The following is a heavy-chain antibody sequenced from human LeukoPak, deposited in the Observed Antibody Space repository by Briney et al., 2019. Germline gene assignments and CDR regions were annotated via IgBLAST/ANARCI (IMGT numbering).Heavy chain of an antibody. V-gene: IGHV1-18*01. J-gene: IGHJ4*02. D-gene: IGHD6-13*01. Sequence: ASVKVSCKASGYTFTSYGISWVRQAPGQGLEWMGWISAYNGNTNYAQKLQGRVTMTTDISTSTAYMELRSLRSDDTAVYYCARGGIVGIAAAGDFDYWGQGTLVTVSS. CDR3: ARGGIVGIAAAGDFDY. CDR2: ISAYNGNT. CDR1: GYTFTSYG.